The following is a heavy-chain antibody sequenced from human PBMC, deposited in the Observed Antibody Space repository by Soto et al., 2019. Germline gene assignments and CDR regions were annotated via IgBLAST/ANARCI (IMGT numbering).Heavy chain of an antibody. CDR2: ISSSSSYI. Sequence: EVQLVESGGGLVKPGGSLRLSCAASGFTFSSYSINWVRQAPGKGLEWVSSISSSSSYIYYADSVKGRFTISRDNAKNSLYLQMNSLRAEDTAVYYCARDLRGEYCSSTSCPENWFDPWGQGTLVTVSS. CDR3: ARDLRGEYCSSTSCPENWFDP. V-gene: IGHV3-21*01. CDR1: GFTFSSYS. D-gene: IGHD2-2*01. J-gene: IGHJ5*02.